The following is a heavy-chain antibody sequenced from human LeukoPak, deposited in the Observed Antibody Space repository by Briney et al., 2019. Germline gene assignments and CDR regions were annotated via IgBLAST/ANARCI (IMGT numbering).Heavy chain of an antibody. Sequence: PGGSLRLSCVASGFTFSSYAMHWVRQAPGKGLEWVAVISYDGSNKYYADSVKGRFTISRDNSKNTLYLQMNSLRAEDTAVYYCAGGRAFDIWGQGTMVTVSS. J-gene: IGHJ3*02. CDR2: ISYDGSNK. CDR1: GFTFSSYA. D-gene: IGHD3-16*01. CDR3: AGGRAFDI. V-gene: IGHV3-30*04.